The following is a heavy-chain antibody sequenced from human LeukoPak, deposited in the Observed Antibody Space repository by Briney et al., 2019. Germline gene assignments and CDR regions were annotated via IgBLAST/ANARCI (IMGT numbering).Heavy chain of an antibody. V-gene: IGHV3-30*02. J-gene: IGHJ4*02. D-gene: IGHD6-13*01. Sequence: GGSLRLSCAASGFTFSSYGIHWVRQAPGKGLEWVAFIRYDGTDTYYTDSVKGRFTISRDSSKNTVYLQMNSLRDDDTAVYYCAKSPYRGGSSWTEFDYWGQGTLVTVSS. CDR3: AKSPYRGGSSWTEFDY. CDR2: IRYDGTDT. CDR1: GFTFSSYG.